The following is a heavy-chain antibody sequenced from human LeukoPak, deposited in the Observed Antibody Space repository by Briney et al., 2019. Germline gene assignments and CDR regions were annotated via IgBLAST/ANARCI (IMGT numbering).Heavy chain of an antibody. Sequence: GGSLRLSCAASGFTFSSYAMHWVRQAPGKGLEWVAVISYDGSNKYCTDSVKGRFTISRDNSKNTLYLQMNSPRAEDTAIYYCARNLRLGELSLDYWGQGTLVTVSS. V-gene: IGHV3-30*04. J-gene: IGHJ4*02. CDR2: ISYDGSNK. D-gene: IGHD3-16*02. CDR3: ARNLRLGELSLDY. CDR1: GFTFSSYA.